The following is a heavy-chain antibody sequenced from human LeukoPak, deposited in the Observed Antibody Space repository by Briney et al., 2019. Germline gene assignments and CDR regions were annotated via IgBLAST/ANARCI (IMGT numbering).Heavy chain of an antibody. D-gene: IGHD2-15*01. CDR2: MNGNGGRI. CDR3: AKEDGFGYCSGGSCYNWFDP. J-gene: IGHJ5*02. V-gene: IGHV3-23*01. Sequence: GGSLRLSCAASGFTFSSYGMAWVRQAPGKGLEWVSGMNGNGGRIYYADSVKGRFTISRDNSKNTLYLQMNSLRAEDTAVYYCAKEDGFGYCSGGSCYNWFDPWGQGILVTVAS. CDR1: GFTFSSYG.